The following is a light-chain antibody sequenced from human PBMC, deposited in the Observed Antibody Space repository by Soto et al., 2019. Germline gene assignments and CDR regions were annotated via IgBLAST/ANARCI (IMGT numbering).Light chain of an antibody. CDR3: QSYDSSLSGSV. J-gene: IGLJ2*01. V-gene: IGLV1-40*01. CDR1: SSNIGAGYV. CDR2: RNS. Sequence: QSVLTQPPSVSGAPGQRVTISCTGSSSNIGAGYVVHWYQQLPGTAPKLLIYRNSNRPSGVPDRFSGSKSGTSASLAITGLQAEDEADYYCQSYDSSLSGSVFGGGTKLTVL.